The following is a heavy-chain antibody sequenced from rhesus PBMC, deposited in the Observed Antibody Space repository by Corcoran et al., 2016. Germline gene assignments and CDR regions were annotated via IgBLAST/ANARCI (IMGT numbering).Heavy chain of an antibody. CDR1: GGSISGGYV. Sequence: QVQLQESGPGLLKPSEPLSLTCAVSGGSISGGYVWGWLRQPPGKGLEGIGIIYSSSGNTYYHPSRKSRVTISTDTSNNQFSLKLSSLTAADTAVYYCASFCSNWNNRFDVWGPGVLVTVSS. V-gene: IGHV4S7*01. CDR3: ASFCSNWNNRFDV. CDR2: IYSSSGNT. D-gene: IGHD6-13*01. J-gene: IGHJ5-1*01.